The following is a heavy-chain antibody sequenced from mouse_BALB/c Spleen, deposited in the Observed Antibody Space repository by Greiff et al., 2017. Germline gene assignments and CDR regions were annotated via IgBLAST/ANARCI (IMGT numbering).Heavy chain of an antibody. J-gene: IGHJ4*01. Sequence: EVKLEESGGGLVQPGGSMKLSCVASGFTFSNYWMNWVRQSPEKGLEWVAEIRLKSNNYATHYAESVKGRFTISRDDSKSSVYLQMNNLRAEDTGIYYCTRGRYYYGSFYAMDYWGQGTSVTVSS. D-gene: IGHD1-1*01. V-gene: IGHV6-6*02. CDR2: IRLKSNNYAT. CDR1: GFTFSNYW. CDR3: TRGRYYYGSFYAMDY.